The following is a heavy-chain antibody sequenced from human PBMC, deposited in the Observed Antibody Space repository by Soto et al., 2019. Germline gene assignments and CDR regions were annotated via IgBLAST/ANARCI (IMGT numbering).Heavy chain of an antibody. J-gene: IGHJ6*02. CDR1: GYTFTSYY. CDR2: INPSGGST. CDR3: ARDQSDIVVVPAAPPHYYYGMDV. Sequence: QVQLVQSGAEVKKPGASVKVSCKASGYTFTSYYMHWVRQAPGQGLERMGIINPSGGSTSYAQKFQGRVTMTRDTSTSTVYMELSSLRSEDTAVYYCARDQSDIVVVPAAPPHYYYGMDVWGQGTTVTVSS. D-gene: IGHD2-2*01. V-gene: IGHV1-46*01.